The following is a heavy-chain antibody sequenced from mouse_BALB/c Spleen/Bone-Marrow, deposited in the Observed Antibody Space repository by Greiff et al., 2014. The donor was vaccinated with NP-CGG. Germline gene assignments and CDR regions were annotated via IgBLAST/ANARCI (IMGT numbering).Heavy chain of an antibody. CDR3: AGATTATYYARDY. V-gene: IGHV14-3*02. CDR2: IDPANGNT. Sequence: VQLQQSGAELVKPGASVKLSCTASGFNIKDTYMHWVKQRPEQGLEWIGRIDPANGNTKYDPKFQGKATITTDTSSNTAYLQVSSLTSEDTAVYYCAGATTATYYARDYWGQGTSVTVSS. D-gene: IGHD1-2*01. CDR1: GFNIKDTY. J-gene: IGHJ4*01.